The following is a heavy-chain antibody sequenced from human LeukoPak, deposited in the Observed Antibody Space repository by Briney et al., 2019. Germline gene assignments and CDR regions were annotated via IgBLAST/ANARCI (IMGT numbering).Heavy chain of an antibody. CDR3: ARQCTTTGCHYDAFDI. D-gene: IGHD2-2*01. CDR1: GGSISSYY. CDR2: IYYTANT. V-gene: IGHV4-59*08. J-gene: IGHJ3*02. Sequence: SETLSLTCIVSGGSISSYYWNWIRQPPGKGLEWIGYIYYTANTNYNPSLKSRATISEDTSKNQFSLKLSSVTAADTAVYYCARQCTTTGCHYDAFDIWGQGTMVTVSS.